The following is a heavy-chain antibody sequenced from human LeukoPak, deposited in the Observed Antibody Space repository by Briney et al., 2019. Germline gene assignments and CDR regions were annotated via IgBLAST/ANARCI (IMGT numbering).Heavy chain of an antibody. V-gene: IGHV4-4*07. CDR2: IYTSGST. CDR3: ARENSGSYREFDY. D-gene: IGHD1-26*01. J-gene: IGHJ4*02. CDR1: GGSISSYY. Sequence: SETLSLTCTVSGGSISSYYWSWIRQPAGKGLEWIGRIYTSGSTNYNASLKSRVSMSVDTSKNQFSLKLSSVTAADTAVFYCARENSGSYREFDYWGRGTLVTVPS.